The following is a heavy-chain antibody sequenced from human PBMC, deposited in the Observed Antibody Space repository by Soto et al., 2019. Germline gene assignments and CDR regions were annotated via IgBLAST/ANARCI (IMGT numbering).Heavy chain of an antibody. V-gene: IGHV1-69*12. CDR3: AREYSGGWYTYYYYYGMDV. CDR1: GGTFSSYA. J-gene: IGHJ6*02. D-gene: IGHD6-19*01. Sequence: QVQLVQSGAEVKKPGSSVKVSCKASGGTFSSYAISWVRQAPGQGLEWMGGIIPIFGTANYAQKFQGRVTITADESTSTAYMELSSLRSEDTAVYYCAREYSGGWYTYYYYYGMDVWGQGTTVTVSS. CDR2: IIPIFGTA.